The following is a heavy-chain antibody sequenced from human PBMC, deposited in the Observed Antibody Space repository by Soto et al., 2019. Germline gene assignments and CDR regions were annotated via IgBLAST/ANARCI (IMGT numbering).Heavy chain of an antibody. Sequence: SETLSLTCAVYGGSFSGYYWSWIRQPPGKGLEWIGEINHSGSTNYNPSLKSRVTISVDTSKNQFSLKLSSVTAADTAVYYCARERFGESLIGTYYYYGMDVWGQGTTVTVYS. D-gene: IGHD3-10*01. CDR2: INHSGST. CDR1: GGSFSGYY. CDR3: ARERFGESLIGTYYYYGMDV. V-gene: IGHV4-34*01. J-gene: IGHJ6*02.